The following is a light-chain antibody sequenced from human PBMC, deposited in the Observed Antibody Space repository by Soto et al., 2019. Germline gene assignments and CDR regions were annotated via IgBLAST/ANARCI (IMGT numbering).Light chain of an antibody. CDR3: CSYTSSSIRV. CDR2: EVR. CDR1: SSDVGGYNH. V-gene: IGLV2-14*01. Sequence: QSVLTQPASVSGSPGQSITISCTGTSSDVGGYNHVSWYQQHPGKAPKLIIYEVRNRPSGVSNRLSGSKSGNTASLTISGLQADDEAAYYCCSYTSSSIRVFGGGTKLTVL. J-gene: IGLJ3*02.